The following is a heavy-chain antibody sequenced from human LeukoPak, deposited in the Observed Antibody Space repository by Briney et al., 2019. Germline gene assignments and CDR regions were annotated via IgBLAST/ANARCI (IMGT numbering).Heavy chain of an antibody. D-gene: IGHD4-17*01. V-gene: IGHV3-7*01. Sequence: GGSLRLSCAASGFSFKDYWMSWVRQAPGKGLEWVADITPDGSGKTYVDSVKGRFTISRDNAKQSLYLQMDTVTAEDTAVYYCVRGGYGSIDYWGQGTLVTVSS. CDR3: VRGGYGSIDY. J-gene: IGHJ4*02. CDR2: ITPDGSGK. CDR1: GFSFKDYW.